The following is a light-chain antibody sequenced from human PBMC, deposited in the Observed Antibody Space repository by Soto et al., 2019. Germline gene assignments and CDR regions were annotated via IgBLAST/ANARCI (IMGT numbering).Light chain of an antibody. CDR1: NSDIGGYNY. CDR3: CSYAGSYIP. V-gene: IGLV2-11*01. CDR2: DVT. J-gene: IGLJ3*02. Sequence: QSVLTQPRSVSGSPGQSVTISCTGTNSDIGGYNYVSWYQQHAGKAPKLMIYDVTRRPSGVPDRFSGSKSGNTASLTISGLQDEDEAYYYCCSYAGSYIPFGGGTKLTVL.